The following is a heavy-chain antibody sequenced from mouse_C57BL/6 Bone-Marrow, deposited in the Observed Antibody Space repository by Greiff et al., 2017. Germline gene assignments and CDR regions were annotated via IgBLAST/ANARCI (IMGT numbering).Heavy chain of an antibody. J-gene: IGHJ4*01. CDR3: ARDRDGYYAMDY. Sequence: DVHLVASEGGLVQPGSSMKLSCTASGFTFSDYYMAWVRQVPEKGLEWVANINYDGSSTYYLDSLKSRFIISSDNAKNILYLQMSSLKSEDTATYYCARDRDGYYAMDYWGQGTSVTVSP. V-gene: IGHV5-16*01. D-gene: IGHD2-3*01. CDR2: INYDGSST. CDR1: GFTFSDYY.